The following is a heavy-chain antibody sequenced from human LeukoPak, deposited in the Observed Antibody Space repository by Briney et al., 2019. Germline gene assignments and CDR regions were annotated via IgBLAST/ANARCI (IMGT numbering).Heavy chain of an antibody. CDR3: ARNNYYDSSGYSDY. Sequence: GGSLRLSCAASGFTFSSYSMNWVRQAPGKGLEWVSSISSSSSYIYYGDSVKGRFTISRDNAKNSLYLQMNTLRAEDTAVYYCARNNYYDSSGYSDYWGQGTLVTVSS. CDR2: ISSSSSYI. J-gene: IGHJ4*02. CDR1: GFTFSSYS. V-gene: IGHV3-21*01. D-gene: IGHD3-22*01.